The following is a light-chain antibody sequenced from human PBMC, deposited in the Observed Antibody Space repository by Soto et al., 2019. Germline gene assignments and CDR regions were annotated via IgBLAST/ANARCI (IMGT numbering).Light chain of an antibody. CDR2: DVS. CDR3: SSYASSTTLYV. Sequence: QSVLTQPASVSGSPGQSITISCTGTSSDVGGYNYVSWYQQHPGKAPKVMIYDVSNRPSGISNRFSGSKSGNTASLTISGLQAEDEADYYCSSYASSTTLYVFGTGTKVIVL. CDR1: SSDVGGYNY. V-gene: IGLV2-14*01. J-gene: IGLJ1*01.